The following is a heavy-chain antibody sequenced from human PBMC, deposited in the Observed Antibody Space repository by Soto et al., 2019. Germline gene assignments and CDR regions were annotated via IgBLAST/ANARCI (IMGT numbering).Heavy chain of an antibody. Sequence: ASVKVSCQVSGYTLTELSMHWVRQAPGKGLEWMGGFDPEDGETIYAQKFQGRVTMTEDTSTDTAYMELSSLRSEDTAVYYCATSAPYGDSSSFDYWGQGTLVTVSS. J-gene: IGHJ4*02. CDR2: FDPEDGET. D-gene: IGHD4-17*01. CDR1: GYTLTELS. V-gene: IGHV1-24*01. CDR3: ATSAPYGDSSSFDY.